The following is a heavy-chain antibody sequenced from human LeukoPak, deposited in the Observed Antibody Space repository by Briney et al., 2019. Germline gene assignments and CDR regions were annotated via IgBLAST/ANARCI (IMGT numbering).Heavy chain of an antibody. V-gene: IGHV3-23*01. CDR3: AKVSWESGAFDI. Sequence: GGSLRLSCAASGFTFSSYAMSWVRQAPGKGLEWASAISGSGGSTYYADSVKGRFTISRDNSTNTLYLQMNSLRAEDTAVYYCAKVSWESGAFDIWGQGTMVTVSS. D-gene: IGHD1-26*01. J-gene: IGHJ3*02. CDR1: GFTFSSYA. CDR2: ISGSGGST.